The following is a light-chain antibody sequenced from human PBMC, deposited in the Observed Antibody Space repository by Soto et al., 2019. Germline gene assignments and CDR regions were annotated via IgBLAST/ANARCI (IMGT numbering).Light chain of an antibody. CDR3: LLYYVYTQRWV. J-gene: IGLJ3*02. Sequence: QTVVTQEPSLTVSPGGTVTLTCASSTGTVTSGFRPNWFQQRPGQPPRALIYSTSNKHSWTPARFSGSLLGGKAALTLSGVQPEDEAEYFCLLYYVYTQRWVFGGGTKLTVL. CDR1: TGTVTSGFR. V-gene: IGLV7-43*01. CDR2: STS.